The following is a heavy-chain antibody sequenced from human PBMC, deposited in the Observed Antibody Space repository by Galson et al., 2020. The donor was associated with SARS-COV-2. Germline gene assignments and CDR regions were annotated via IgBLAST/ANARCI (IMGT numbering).Heavy chain of an antibody. D-gene: IGHD4-17*01. CDR3: ARLSGDYSYYYYYYYYMDV. V-gene: IGHV5-51*01. CDR1: GYSFTSYW. J-gene: IGHJ6*03. Sequence: GESLKISCKGSGYSFTSYWIGWVRQMPGKGLEWMGIIYPGDSDTRYSPSFQGQVTISADKSISTAYLQWSSLKASDTAMYYCARLSGDYSYYYYYYYYMDVWGKGTTVTVSS. CDR2: IYPGDSDT.